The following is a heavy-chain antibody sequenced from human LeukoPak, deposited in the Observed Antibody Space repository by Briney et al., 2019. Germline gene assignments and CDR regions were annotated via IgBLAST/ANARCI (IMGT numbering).Heavy chain of an antibody. D-gene: IGHD3-22*01. CDR2: IIPIFGTA. CDR1: GFTFSSYA. V-gene: IGHV1-69*01. Sequence: GGSLRLSCAASGFTFSSYAMSWVRQAPGQGLEWMGGIIPIFGTANYAQKFQGRVTITADESTSTAYMELSSLRSEDTAVYYCARDLVMEEYYDSSGSPEGYWGQGTLVTVSS. CDR3: ARDLVMEEYYDSSGSPEGY. J-gene: IGHJ4*02.